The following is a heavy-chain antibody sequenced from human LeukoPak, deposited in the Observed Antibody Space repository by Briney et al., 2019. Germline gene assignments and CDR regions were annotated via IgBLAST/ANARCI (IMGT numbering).Heavy chain of an antibody. CDR2: ISSSSSYI. CDR1: GFTFSSYS. V-gene: IGHV3-21*01. D-gene: IGHD1-26*01. CDR3: AKVPYSGTYHDYFFDS. Sequence: PGGSLRLSCAASGFTFSSYSMNWVRQAPGKGLEWVSSISSSSSYIYYADSVKGRFTISRDNSKNTLHLQMSSLRVEDTAIYYCAKVPYSGTYHDYFFDSWGQEPWSPSPQ. J-gene: IGHJ4*01.